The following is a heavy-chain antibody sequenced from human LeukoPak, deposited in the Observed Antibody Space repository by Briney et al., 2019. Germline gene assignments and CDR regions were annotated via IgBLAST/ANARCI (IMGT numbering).Heavy chain of an antibody. J-gene: IGHJ4*02. D-gene: IGHD3-9*01. V-gene: IGHV1-3*01. CDR1: GYTFTSYA. CDR2: INAGNGNT. CDR3: ARDGASTNGKEQRELRYFDWLPHGDYFDY. Sequence: ASVKVSCKASGYTFTSYAMHWVRQAPGQRLEWMGWINAGNGNTKYSQKFQGRVTITRDTSASTAYMELSSLRSEDTAVYYCARDGASTNGKEQRELRYFDWLPHGDYFDYWGQGTLVTVSS.